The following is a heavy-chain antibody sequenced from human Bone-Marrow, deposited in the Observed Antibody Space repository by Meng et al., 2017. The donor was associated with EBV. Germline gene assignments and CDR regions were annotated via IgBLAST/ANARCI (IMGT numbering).Heavy chain of an antibody. V-gene: IGHV1-69*01. Sequence: QVQGVQSGAGVKKPGSSVKVSCWPSGGTFNRDAVSWVRQAPGQGLEWMGGLIPMSGAPHYAQKFQGRVTITADESTSTHYMDLSNLRSDDTAMYYCASESGRGFTPDYWGQGTLVTVSS. CDR1: GGTFNRDA. CDR2: LIPMSGAP. CDR3: ASESGRGFTPDY. J-gene: IGHJ4*02. D-gene: IGHD3-10*01.